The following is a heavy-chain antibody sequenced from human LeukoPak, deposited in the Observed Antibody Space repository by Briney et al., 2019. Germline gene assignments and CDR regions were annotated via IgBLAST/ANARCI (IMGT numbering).Heavy chain of an antibody. D-gene: IGHD2-2*01. CDR3: AKDATKSGQLPGDYYYYMDV. Sequence: GGSLRLSCAASGFTFSSYAMSRVRQAPGKGLEWVSAISGSGGSTYYADSVKGRFTISRDNSKNTLYLQMNSLRAEDTAVYYCAKDATKSGQLPGDYYYYMDVWGKGTTVTVSS. J-gene: IGHJ6*03. CDR2: ISGSGGST. V-gene: IGHV3-23*01. CDR1: GFTFSSYA.